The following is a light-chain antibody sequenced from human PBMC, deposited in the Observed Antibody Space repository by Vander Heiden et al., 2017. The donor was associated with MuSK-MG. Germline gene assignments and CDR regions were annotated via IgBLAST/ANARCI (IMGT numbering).Light chain of an antibody. CDR1: QSISSY. CDR2: AAS. Sequence: DIQMTQSPSSLSASVGDRVTITCRASQSISSYLNWYQQKPGKAPKLLIYAASSLQSGVPSRFSGSGSGTDFTLTISSLQPEDFATYYCQQSDSTLFLTFGGGTKVEIK. V-gene: IGKV1-39*01. J-gene: IGKJ4*01. CDR3: QQSDSTLFLT.